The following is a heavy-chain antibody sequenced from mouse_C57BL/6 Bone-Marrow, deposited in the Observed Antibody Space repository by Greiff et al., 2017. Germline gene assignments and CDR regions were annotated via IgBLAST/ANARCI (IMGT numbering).Heavy chain of an antibody. J-gene: IGHJ3*01. D-gene: IGHD1-1*01. CDR1: GFTFSSYG. Sequence: VQLKQSGGDLVKPGGSLKLSCAASGFTFSSYGMSWVRPTPDKRLEWVATISSGGSYTDYPDSVKGRFTISRDNAKNTLYLQMSSLKSEDTAMYYCARQYYCGSSYGFAYWGQGALVTVSA. CDR2: ISSGGSYT. CDR3: ARQYYCGSSYGFAY. V-gene: IGHV5-6*01.